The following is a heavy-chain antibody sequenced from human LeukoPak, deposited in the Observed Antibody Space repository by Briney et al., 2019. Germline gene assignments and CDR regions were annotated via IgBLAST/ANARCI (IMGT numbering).Heavy chain of an antibody. CDR2: ISGSGDIT. D-gene: IGHD6-25*01. J-gene: IGHJ4*02. V-gene: IGHV3-23*01. CDR3: ARRSKSSAIWYYFDY. Sequence: PGGSLRLSCAASGFSFSSYGINWLRQAPGKGLEWVSGISGSGDITYYADSVKGRFTISRDNSRNTLYLQMNSLRAEDTAVYYCARRSKSSAIWYYFDYWGLGTLVTVSS. CDR1: GFSFSSYG.